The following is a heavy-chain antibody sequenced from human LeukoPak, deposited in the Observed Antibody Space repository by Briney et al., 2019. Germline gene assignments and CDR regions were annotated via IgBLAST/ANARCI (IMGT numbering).Heavy chain of an antibody. V-gene: IGHV3-23*01. CDR1: GFTFSSYG. CDR2: ISGSGGST. J-gene: IGHJ4*02. Sequence: PGGSLRLSCAASGFTFSSYGMSWVRQAPGKGLEWVSAISGSGGSTYYADSVKGRFTISRDNSKNTLYLQMNSLRAEDTAVYYCARGLYTMIRGVIIYWGQGTLVTVSS. CDR3: ARGLYTMIRGVIIY. D-gene: IGHD3-10*01.